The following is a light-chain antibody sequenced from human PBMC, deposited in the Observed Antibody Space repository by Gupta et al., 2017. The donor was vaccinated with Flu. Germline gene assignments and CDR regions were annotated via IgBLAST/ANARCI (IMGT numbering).Light chain of an antibody. V-gene: IGLV2-14*01. J-gene: IGLJ2*01. CDR1: SSDVDIFKY. Sequence: QSALAQPPPVSVSPAQSISISCTGTSSDVDIFKYVSWYQQHPGKAPKLLIYEVNHRPSGISDRFSGSKSGNTASLTISGLQAGDEAEYYCTSYTGSNSLFGGGTKVTVL. CDR2: EVN. CDR3: TSYTGSNSL.